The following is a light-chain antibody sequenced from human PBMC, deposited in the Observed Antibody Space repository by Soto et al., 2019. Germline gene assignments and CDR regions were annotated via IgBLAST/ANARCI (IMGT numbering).Light chain of an antibody. CDR3: LQDYNYPWT. V-gene: IGKV1-6*01. Sequence: AIQMTQSPSSLSASVGDRVTITCRASQGIRDDLGWYQQKPGKAPKPLIYSASSLQSGVPSRFSGSGSGTDFTLTISSLQPEDFATYYCLQDYNYPWTFGQGTKVDIK. CDR2: SAS. CDR1: QGIRDD. J-gene: IGKJ1*01.